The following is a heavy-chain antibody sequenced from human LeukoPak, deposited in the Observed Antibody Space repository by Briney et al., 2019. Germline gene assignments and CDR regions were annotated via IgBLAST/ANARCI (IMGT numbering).Heavy chain of an antibody. CDR1: GFTFSSYE. J-gene: IGHJ6*04. Sequence: GGSLRLSCAASGFTFSSYEMNWVRQAPGKGLEWVSCISSSGSTIYYADSVKGRFTISRDNAKNSLYLQMNSVRAEDTDFYYCAELGITMIGDVWGKGTTVTISS. V-gene: IGHV3-48*03. CDR3: AELGITMIGDV. CDR2: ISSSGSTI. D-gene: IGHD3-10*02.